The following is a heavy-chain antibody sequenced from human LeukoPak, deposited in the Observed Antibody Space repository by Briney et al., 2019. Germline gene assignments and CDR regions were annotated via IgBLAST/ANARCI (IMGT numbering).Heavy chain of an antibody. CDR2: IWYDGSNK. D-gene: IGHD5-18*01. CDR3: AKDREAAMVNPDGMDV. Sequence: PGRSLRLSCAASGFTFSSYGMHWVRQAPGKGLEWVVVIWYDGSNKYYADSVKGRFTISRDNSKNTLYLQMNSLRAEDTAVYYCAKDREAAMVNPDGMDVWGQGTTVTVSS. V-gene: IGHV3-33*06. CDR1: GFTFSSYG. J-gene: IGHJ6*02.